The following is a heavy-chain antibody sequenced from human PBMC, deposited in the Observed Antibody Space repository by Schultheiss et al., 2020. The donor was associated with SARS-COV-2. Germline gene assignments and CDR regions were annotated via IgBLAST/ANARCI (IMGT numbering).Heavy chain of an antibody. J-gene: IGHJ4*02. V-gene: IGHV5-10-1*01. CDR3: ARLIEGPTVTAPFDY. CDR1: GYSFTSYW. CDR2: IDPSDSYT. D-gene: IGHD4-17*01. Sequence: KVSCKGSGYSFTSYWISWVRQMPGKGLEWMGRIDPSDSYTNYSPSFQGHVTISADKSISTAYLQWSSLKASDTAMYYCARLIEGPTVTAPFDYWGQGTLVTVSS.